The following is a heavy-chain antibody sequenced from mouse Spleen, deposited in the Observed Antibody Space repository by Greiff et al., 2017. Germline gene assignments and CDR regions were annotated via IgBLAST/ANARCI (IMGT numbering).Heavy chain of an antibody. CDR1: GFSFNTYA. J-gene: IGHJ3*01. CDR2: IRSKSNNYAT. Sequence: EVKLVESGGGLVQPKGSLKLSCAASGFSFNTYAMNWVRQAPGKGLEWVARIRSKSNNYATYYADSVKDRFTISRDDSESMLYLQMNNLKTEDTAMYYCVRHADSSFAYWGQGTLVTVSA. V-gene: IGHV10-1*01. CDR3: VRHADSSFAY.